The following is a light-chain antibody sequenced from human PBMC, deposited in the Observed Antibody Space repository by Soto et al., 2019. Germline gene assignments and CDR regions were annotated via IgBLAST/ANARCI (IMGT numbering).Light chain of an antibody. Sequence: QSVLTQPASVSGSPGQSITISCTGTSSDVGSYNYVSWYQQHPGKAPKLMIYDVSYRPSGVSNRFSGSKSGNTASLTISGLQAEDESDYYCTSYTSSSTLVFGGGTQLTVL. J-gene: IGLJ3*02. CDR1: SSDVGSYNY. V-gene: IGLV2-14*01. CDR3: TSYTSSSTLV. CDR2: DVS.